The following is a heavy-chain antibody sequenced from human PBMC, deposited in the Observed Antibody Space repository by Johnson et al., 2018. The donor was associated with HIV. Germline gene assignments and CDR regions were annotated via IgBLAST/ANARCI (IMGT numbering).Heavy chain of an antibody. D-gene: IGHD3-22*01. CDR1: GFTFSSYA. CDR3: AREGNYYDSSSHVFDI. Sequence: VQLVESGGGLVQPGGSLRLSCAASGFTFSSYAMSWVRQAPGKGLEWVSTFSGSGDNTYYADSVKGRFTISRDNSENTVYLQMNSLRAEDTAGYFCAREGNYYDSSSHVFDIWGQGTLVTVSS. V-gene: IGHV3-23*04. J-gene: IGHJ3*02. CDR2: FSGSGDNT.